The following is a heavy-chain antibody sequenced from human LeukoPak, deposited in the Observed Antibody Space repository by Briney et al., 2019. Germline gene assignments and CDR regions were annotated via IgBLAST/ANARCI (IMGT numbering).Heavy chain of an antibody. D-gene: IGHD5-18*01. CDR1: GYTFTGYY. J-gene: IGHJ1*01. CDR2: INPNSGGT. V-gene: IGHV1-2*02. Sequence: ASVKVSCKASGYTFTGYYIHWVRQAPGQGLEWMGWINPNSGGTNYAQKFQGRVTMTRDTSISTAYMELSRLRADDTAVYYCARGSFSADAPLVLDYFHHWGQGTLVADSS. CDR3: ARGSFSADAPLVLDYFHH.